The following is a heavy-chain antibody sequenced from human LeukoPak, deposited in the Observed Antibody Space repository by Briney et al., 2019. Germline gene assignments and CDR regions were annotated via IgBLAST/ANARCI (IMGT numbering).Heavy chain of an antibody. Sequence: PSETLSLTCTVSGGSISNYYWSWIRQPAEKGLEWIGRIYTSGGTNYSPSLKSRVTMSVDTSKNQFSLKLSSVTAADTAVYYCARVSSGWNYYFDYWGQGTLVTVSS. CDR1: GGSISNYY. CDR2: IYTSGGT. CDR3: ARVSSGWNYYFDY. J-gene: IGHJ4*02. V-gene: IGHV4-4*07. D-gene: IGHD6-19*01.